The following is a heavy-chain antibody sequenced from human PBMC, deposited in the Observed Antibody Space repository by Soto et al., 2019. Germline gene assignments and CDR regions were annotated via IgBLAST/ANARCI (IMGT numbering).Heavy chain of an antibody. Sequence: VQLVQSGAEVRKPGASVKVSCKSSGDSFNDYYIHWVRQAPGQGLERMGWINPNGGVTKYAQKFQGLITMTMDTPIRTVYKELSRLRSADTAVYYWARESGGATATLDYYYFYMDVWGKGTTVTVSS. CDR3: ARESGGATATLDYYYFYMDV. J-gene: IGHJ6*03. V-gene: IGHV1-2*04. CDR1: GDSFNDYY. D-gene: IGHD5-12*01. CDR2: INPNGGVT.